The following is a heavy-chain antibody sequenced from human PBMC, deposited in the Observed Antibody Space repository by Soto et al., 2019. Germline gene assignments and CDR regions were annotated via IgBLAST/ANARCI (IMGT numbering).Heavy chain of an antibody. CDR1: GFTFSSYG. Sequence: GGSLRLSCAASGFTFSSYGMHWVRQAPGKGLEWVAVIWYDGSNKYYADSVKGRFTISRDNSKNTLYLQMNSLRAEDTAVYYCARDRYLSGSSWRFDYWGQGTLVTVSS. CDR2: IWYDGSNK. CDR3: ARDRYLSGSSWRFDY. J-gene: IGHJ4*02. V-gene: IGHV3-33*01. D-gene: IGHD6-13*01.